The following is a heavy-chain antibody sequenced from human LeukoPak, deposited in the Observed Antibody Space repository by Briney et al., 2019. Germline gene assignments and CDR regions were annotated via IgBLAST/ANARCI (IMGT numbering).Heavy chain of an antibody. V-gene: IGHV1-69*04. J-gene: IGHJ4*02. CDR2: IIPILGIA. CDR3: AIPDILTCFYGY. CDR1: GGTFSSYA. D-gene: IGHD3-9*01. Sequence: SVKVSCKPSGGTFSSYAISWVRQAPGQGLEWMGRIIPILGIANYAQKFQSRVTITADKSTSTAYMELSSLSSEDTAVYYCAIPDILTCFYGYWGRGTLVTVSS.